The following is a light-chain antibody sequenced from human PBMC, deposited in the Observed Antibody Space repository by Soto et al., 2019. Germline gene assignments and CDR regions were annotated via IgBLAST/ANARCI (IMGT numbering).Light chain of an antibody. CDR2: DVS. CDR1: SSDVGGYNY. J-gene: IGLJ1*01. Sequence: QSALTQPASVSGSHGQSITISCTGTSSDVGGYNYVSWYQQHPGKAPKLMIYDVSNRPSGVSNRFSGSKSGNTASLTISGLQAEDEADYYCSSYTSSSTLVFGTGTK. V-gene: IGLV2-14*01. CDR3: SSYTSSSTLV.